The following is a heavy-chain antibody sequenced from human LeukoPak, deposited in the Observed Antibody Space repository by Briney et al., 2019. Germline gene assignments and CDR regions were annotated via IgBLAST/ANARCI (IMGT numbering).Heavy chain of an antibody. CDR2: ISSGGSTI. D-gene: IGHD6-19*01. CDR3: ARDRVDTYSSGWYWGRREENAFDI. J-gene: IGHJ3*02. Sequence: PGGSLRLSCAASGFTFSDYYMSWIRQAPGKGLEWISYISSGGSTIYYADSVRGQFTISRDNAKNSLYLQMNSLRAEDTAVYYCARDRVDTYSSGWYWGRREENAFDIWGQGTMVTVSS. CDR1: GFTFSDYY. V-gene: IGHV3-11*04.